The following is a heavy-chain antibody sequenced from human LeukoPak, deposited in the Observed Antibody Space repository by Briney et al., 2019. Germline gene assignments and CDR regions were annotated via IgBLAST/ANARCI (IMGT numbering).Heavy chain of an antibody. J-gene: IGHJ4*02. CDR2: IKQDGSEK. Sequence: PGGSLRLSCAASGFTFSSYWMSWVRQAPGKGLEWVANIKQDGSEKYYVDSVKGRFTISRDNAKSSLYLQMNSLRAEDTAVYYCARVSGRSSWEYDYWGQGTLVTVSS. D-gene: IGHD6-13*01. CDR1: GFTFSSYW. CDR3: ARVSGRSSWEYDY. V-gene: IGHV3-7*01.